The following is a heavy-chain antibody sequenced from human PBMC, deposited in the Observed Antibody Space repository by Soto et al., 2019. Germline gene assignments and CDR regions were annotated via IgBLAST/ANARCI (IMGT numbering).Heavy chain of an antibody. Sequence: GGSLRLSCAASGFTFSSYAMDWVRQAPGKGLEWVSGLSGSGGSTDYAASVKGRFTISRDNSKNTLYLQMNSLRAEDTAIYYCAKDFSLRAFDYWGQEALVTVSS. J-gene: IGHJ4*02. V-gene: IGHV3-23*01. CDR1: GFTFSSYA. CDR2: LSGSGGST. CDR3: AKDFSLRAFDY. D-gene: IGHD3-9*01.